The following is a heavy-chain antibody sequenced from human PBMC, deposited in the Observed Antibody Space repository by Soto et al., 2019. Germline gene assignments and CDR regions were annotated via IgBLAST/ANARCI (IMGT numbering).Heavy chain of an antibody. Sequence: PGGSLRLSCAASGFTFSDYYMSWIRQAPGKGLEWVSYISSSSSYTNYADSVKGRFTISRDNAKNSLYLQMNSLRAEDTAVYYCARAITSSGEDAFDIWGQGTMVTVSS. J-gene: IGHJ3*02. V-gene: IGHV3-11*06. D-gene: IGHD6-19*01. CDR3: ARAITSSGEDAFDI. CDR1: GFTFSDYY. CDR2: ISSSSSYT.